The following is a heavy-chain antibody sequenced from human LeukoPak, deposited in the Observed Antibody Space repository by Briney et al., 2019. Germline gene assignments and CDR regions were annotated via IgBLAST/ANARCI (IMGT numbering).Heavy chain of an antibody. CDR2: IYYSGTT. CDR1: GRSIDSDSYH. CDR3: ARVGRNGGWHFDY. Sequence: SETLSLTCTVSGRSIDSDSYHWGWSRQPPGKGLEWIGSIYYSGTTFYNPSLQSRVTISLATSKTQFSLNLGSVTAADTAVYYCARVGRNGGWHFDYWGQGTLVTVSS. D-gene: IGHD6-19*01. J-gene: IGHJ4*02. V-gene: IGHV4-39*07.